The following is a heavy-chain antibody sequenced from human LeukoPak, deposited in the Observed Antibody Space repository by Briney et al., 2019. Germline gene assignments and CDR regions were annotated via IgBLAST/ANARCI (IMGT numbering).Heavy chain of an antibody. CDR3: ARDSPVYGGKGFDY. CDR2: IYSGGST. D-gene: IGHD4-23*01. Sequence: GGSLRLSCAASGFTVSSSYMSWVRQAPGKGLEWVSVIYSGGSTYYADSVKGRFTISRDNSKNSLYLQMNSLRAEDTAIYYCARDSPVYGGKGFDYWGQGTLVTVSS. CDR1: GFTVSSSY. J-gene: IGHJ4*02. V-gene: IGHV3-53*01.